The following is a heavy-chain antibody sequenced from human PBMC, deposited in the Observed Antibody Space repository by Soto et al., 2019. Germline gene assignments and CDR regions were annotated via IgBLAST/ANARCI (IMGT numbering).Heavy chain of an antibody. V-gene: IGHV4-59*08. Sequence: QVQLQESGPGLVKPSETLSLTCTVSGGSISSNYWSWIRQPPGKGLDWIGYIYYSGSTNYNPSLKSRVTISVDTSKNQFSLKLSSVTAADTAVYYCARAQYSSPYYYYYYMDFWGKGTTVTVSS. CDR3: ARAQYSSPYYYYYYMDF. CDR2: IYYSGST. CDR1: GGSISSNY. D-gene: IGHD6-6*01. J-gene: IGHJ6*03.